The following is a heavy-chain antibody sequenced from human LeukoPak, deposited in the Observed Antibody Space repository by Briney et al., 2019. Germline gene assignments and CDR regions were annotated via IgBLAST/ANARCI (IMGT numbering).Heavy chain of an antibody. CDR1: GFTFSSYA. V-gene: IGHV3-23*01. Sequence: GGSLRLSCAASGFTFSSYAMSWVRQAPGKGLEWVSAISGSGGSTYYADSVKGRFTISRDNSKNTPYLQMNSLRAEDTAVYYCAKGLAQYYYGSGSYFPRTYYYYGMDVWGQGTTVTVSS. CDR3: AKGLAQYYYGSGSYFPRTYYYYGMDV. D-gene: IGHD3-10*01. J-gene: IGHJ6*02. CDR2: ISGSGGST.